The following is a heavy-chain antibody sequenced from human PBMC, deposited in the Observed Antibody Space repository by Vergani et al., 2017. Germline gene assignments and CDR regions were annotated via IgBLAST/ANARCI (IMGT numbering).Heavy chain of an antibody. CDR2: TYYRSKWYN. V-gene: IGHV6-1*01. CDR3: ASVGPSGSIDV. J-gene: IGHJ4*02. D-gene: IGHD1-14*01. Sequence: QVQLQQSGPGLVKPSQTLSLTCAISGDSVSSTRSAWHWIRQSPSRGLEWLGRTYYRSKWYNNYAVSVKSRITINPDTSKNLFSLHLNSVTPEATAVYFCASVGPSGSIDVWGQRTLVTV. CDR1: GDSVSSTRSA.